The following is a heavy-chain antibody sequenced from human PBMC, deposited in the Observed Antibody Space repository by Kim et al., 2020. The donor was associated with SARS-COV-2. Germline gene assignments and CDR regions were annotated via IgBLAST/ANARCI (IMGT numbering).Heavy chain of an antibody. CDR2: ISGSGGST. Sequence: GGSLRLSCAASGFTFSSYAMSWVRQAPGKGLEWVSAISGSGGSTYYADSVKGRFTISRDNSKNTLYLQMNSLRAEDTAVYYCAKRGVAAAPHYYYGMDVWGQGTTVTVSS. V-gene: IGHV3-23*01. J-gene: IGHJ6*02. CDR3: AKRGVAAAPHYYYGMDV. D-gene: IGHD6-13*01. CDR1: GFTFSSYA.